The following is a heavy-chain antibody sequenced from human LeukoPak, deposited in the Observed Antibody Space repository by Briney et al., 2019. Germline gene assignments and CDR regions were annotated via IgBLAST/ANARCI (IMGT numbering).Heavy chain of an antibody. CDR2: INHSGST. J-gene: IGHJ4*02. Sequence: SETLSLTCAVYGGSFSGYYWSWIRQPPGKGLEWIGEINHSGSTNYNPSLKSRVTISVDTSKNQFSLMLSSVTAADTAVYYWARRGKDCSGGSCYPTYFDYWGQGTLVTVSS. CDR1: GGSFSGYY. V-gene: IGHV4-34*01. D-gene: IGHD2-15*01. CDR3: ARRGKDCSGGSCYPTYFDY.